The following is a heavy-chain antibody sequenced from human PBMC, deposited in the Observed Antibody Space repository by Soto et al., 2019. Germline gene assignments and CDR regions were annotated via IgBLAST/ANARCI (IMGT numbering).Heavy chain of an antibody. V-gene: IGHV1-24*01. CDR2: FDPEDADT. CDR1: GYTLTELS. D-gene: IGHD3-9*01. J-gene: IGHJ4*02. CDR3: ARYFDILTGYRPLLDY. Sequence: ASVKVSCKVSGYTLTELSMHWVRQAPGKGLEWMGGFDPEDADTIYAQKLQGRVTMTTDTSTSTAYMELRSLRSDDTAVYYCARYFDILTGYRPLLDYRGQGSLVTVSS.